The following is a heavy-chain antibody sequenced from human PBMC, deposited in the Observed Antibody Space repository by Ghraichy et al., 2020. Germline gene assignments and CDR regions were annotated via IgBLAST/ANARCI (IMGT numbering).Heavy chain of an antibody. V-gene: IGHV3-74*01. Sequence: GGSLRLSCAASGFSFSYSWMHWVRQAPGKGLVWVSRINRDGSSTNYADSVKGRFTIPRDNAKNTLYLEMNSLRAEDTAVYYCARVAQDGYNLLDKWGQGTLVTVSS. D-gene: IGHD5-24*01. CDR3: ARVAQDGYNLLDK. CDR2: INRDGSST. J-gene: IGHJ4*02. CDR1: GFSFSYSW.